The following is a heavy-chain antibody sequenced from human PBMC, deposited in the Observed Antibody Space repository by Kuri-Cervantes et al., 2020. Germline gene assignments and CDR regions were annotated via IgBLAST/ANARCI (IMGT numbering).Heavy chain of an antibody. V-gene: IGHV4-59*02. J-gene: IGHJ4*02. CDR2: IYYSGNT. Sequence: SETLSLTCTVSGGSVSNYYWSWIRQSPGKGLESIGYIYYSGNTKYNPSLKSRVTMSVDTSKNQFSLNLSSVTAADTAVYYCARVFYYDRSGYDWGQGTLVTVSS. D-gene: IGHD3-22*01. CDR3: ARVFYYDRSGYD. CDR1: GGSVSNYY.